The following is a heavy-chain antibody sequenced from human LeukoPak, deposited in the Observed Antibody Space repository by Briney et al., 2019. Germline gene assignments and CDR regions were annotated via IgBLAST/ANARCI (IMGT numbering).Heavy chain of an antibody. V-gene: IGHV3-74*01. J-gene: IGHJ4*02. CDR2: ITSGARNT. Sequence: PGGSLRLSCAASGFSFSTTWMNWVRQAPGKGLVSVTRITSGARNTVYADSVKGRFTISRDNAKNTVYLQMDSLRDEDTAVYYCTRDWYYTTDYWGQGTLVTVSS. D-gene: IGHD1-26*01. CDR3: TRDWYYTTDY. CDR1: GFSFSTTW.